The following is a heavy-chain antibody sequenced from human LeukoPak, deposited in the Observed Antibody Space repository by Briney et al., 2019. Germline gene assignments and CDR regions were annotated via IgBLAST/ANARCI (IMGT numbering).Heavy chain of an antibody. Sequence: GGSLRLSCAASGFTFSGYGMHWVRQAPGKGLEWVAFIRYDGSNKYYADSVKGRFTISRDNSKNTLYLQMNSLRAEDTAVYYCAKEPIVGAPIFDYWGQGTLVTVSS. CDR1: GFTFSGYG. CDR2: IRYDGSNK. CDR3: AKEPIVGAPIFDY. J-gene: IGHJ4*02. V-gene: IGHV3-30*02. D-gene: IGHD1-26*01.